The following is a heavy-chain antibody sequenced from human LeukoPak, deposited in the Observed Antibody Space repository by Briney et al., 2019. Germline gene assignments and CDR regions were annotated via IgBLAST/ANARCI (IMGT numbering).Heavy chain of an antibody. CDR3: ARVGQYYGSGGYSSPYNWFDP. CDR2: IYYSGST. J-gene: IGHJ5*02. D-gene: IGHD3-10*01. V-gene: IGHV4-59*01. CDR1: GGSISSYY. Sequence: SETLSLTCTVSGGSISSYYWSWIRQPPGKGLEWIGYIYYSGSTNYNPSLKSRVTISVDTSKNQFSLKLSSVTAADTAVYYCARVGQYYGSGGYSSPYNWFDPWGQGTLVTVSS.